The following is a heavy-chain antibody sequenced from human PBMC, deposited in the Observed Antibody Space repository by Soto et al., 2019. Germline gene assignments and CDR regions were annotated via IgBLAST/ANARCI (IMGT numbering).Heavy chain of an antibody. D-gene: IGHD1-1*01. Sequence: EVQLLESGGGLVQPGGSLRLSCVASGFSFSSYPMTWVRQAPGKGLEWVSVISGSGTNTYYADSVKGRFTISRDNSQNTLYLQMNSLRAEDTAAYYCAKEKPTTTCFDSWGQGTLVTVSS. V-gene: IGHV3-23*01. CDR1: GFSFSSYP. J-gene: IGHJ4*02. CDR2: ISGSGTNT. CDR3: AKEKPTTTCFDS.